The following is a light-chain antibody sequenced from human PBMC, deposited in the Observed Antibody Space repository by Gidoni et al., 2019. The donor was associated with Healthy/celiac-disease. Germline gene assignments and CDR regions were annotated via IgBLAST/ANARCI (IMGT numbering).Light chain of an antibody. Sequence: DIQMTPSPSTLSASVGDRVTITCRASQSISSWWAWYQQKPGKAPKLLIYDASSVESGVPSRFSGSGSGTEFTLTISSLQPDDFATYYCQQYNSYAYTFGQGTKLEIK. J-gene: IGKJ2*01. CDR2: DAS. CDR1: QSISSW. CDR3: QQYNSYAYT. V-gene: IGKV1-5*01.